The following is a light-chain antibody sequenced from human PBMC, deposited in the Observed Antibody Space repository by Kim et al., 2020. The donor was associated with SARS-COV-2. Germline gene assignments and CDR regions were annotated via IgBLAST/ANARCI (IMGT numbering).Light chain of an antibody. CDR3: QHYNGYPLT. J-gene: IGKJ1*01. CDR1: QSISSW. V-gene: IGKV1-5*03. CDR2: KAS. Sequence: ASVGDRVSMTCRASQSISSWLAWYQQKPGKAPKLLIYKASSLESGVPSRFSGSRSGTQFTLTISSLQPDDFATYYCQHYNGYPLTFGQGTKVDIK.